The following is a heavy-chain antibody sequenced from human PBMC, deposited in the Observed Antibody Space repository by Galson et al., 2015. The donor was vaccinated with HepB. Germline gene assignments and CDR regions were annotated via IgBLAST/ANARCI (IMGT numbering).Heavy chain of an antibody. CDR3: ARDHRPVPYYFDY. CDR1: GFTFSSYA. Sequence: SLRLSCAASGFTFSSYAMHWVRQAPGKGLEWVAVISYDGSNKYYADSVKGRFTISRDNSKNTLYLQMNSLRAEDTAVYYCARDHRPVPYYFDYWGQGTLVTVSS. V-gene: IGHV3-30-3*01. D-gene: IGHD2-2*01. CDR2: ISYDGSNK. J-gene: IGHJ4*02.